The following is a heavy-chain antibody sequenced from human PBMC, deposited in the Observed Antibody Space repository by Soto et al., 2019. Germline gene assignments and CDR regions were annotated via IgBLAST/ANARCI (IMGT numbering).Heavy chain of an antibody. CDR2: IYYSGST. J-gene: IGHJ6*03. Sequence: SETLSLTCTVSGGSISSYYWSWIRQPPGKGLEWIGYIYYSGSTNYNPSLKSRVTISVDTSKNQFSLKLSSVTAADTAVYYCARQRWSASAYYMDVWGKGTTVTVSS. CDR3: ARQRWSASAYYMDV. D-gene: IGHD2-15*01. V-gene: IGHV4-59*08. CDR1: GGSISSYY.